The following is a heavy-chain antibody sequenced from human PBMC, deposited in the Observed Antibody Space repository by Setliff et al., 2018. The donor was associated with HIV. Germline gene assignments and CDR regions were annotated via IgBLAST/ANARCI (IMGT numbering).Heavy chain of an antibody. CDR3: ARDRSSGWSKDWFDT. CDR1: GGSISSYY. V-gene: IGHV4-4*07. D-gene: IGHD6-19*01. J-gene: IGHJ5*02. Sequence: NPSETLSLTCTVSGGSISSYYWSWIRQPAGKGLGWIGHIYISGSTNYNPSFNSRVTMSVDTSKNQFSLRLTSVTAADTAMYHCARDRSSGWSKDWFDTWGQGTLVTVSS. CDR2: IYISGST.